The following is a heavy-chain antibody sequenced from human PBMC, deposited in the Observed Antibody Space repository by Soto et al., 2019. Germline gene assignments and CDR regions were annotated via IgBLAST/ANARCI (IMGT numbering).Heavy chain of an antibody. J-gene: IGHJ3*02. CDR1: GGSISSSSYY. V-gene: IGHV4-39*01. CDR3: ARHVDCSSTSCYGVSAFDI. Sequence: SETLSLTCTVSGGSISSSSYYWGWIRQPPGKGLEWIGSIYYSGSTYYNPSLKSRVTISVDTSKNQFSLKLSSVTAADTAVYYCARHVDCSSTSCYGVSAFDIWGQGTMVTVSS. CDR2: IYYSGST. D-gene: IGHD2-2*01.